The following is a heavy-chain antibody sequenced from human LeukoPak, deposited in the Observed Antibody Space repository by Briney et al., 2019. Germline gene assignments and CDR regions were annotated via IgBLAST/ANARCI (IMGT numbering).Heavy chain of an antibody. V-gene: IGHV6-1*01. J-gene: IGHJ5*02. CDR2: TYYRSKWYN. CDR3: ARGAGSYKENLNWFDP. Sequence: LSQTLSLTCAISGDSVSSNSAAWNWIRQSPSRGLEWLGRTYYRSKWYNDYAVSVKSRITINPDTSKNQLSLQLNSVTPEDTAVYYCARGAGSYKENLNWFDPWGQGTLVTVSS. CDR1: GDSVSSNSAA. D-gene: IGHD1-26*01.